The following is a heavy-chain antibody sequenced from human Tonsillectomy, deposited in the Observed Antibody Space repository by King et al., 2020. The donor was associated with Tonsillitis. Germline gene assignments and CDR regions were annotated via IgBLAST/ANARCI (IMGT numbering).Heavy chain of an antibody. Sequence: VQLQESGPGLVKPSETLSLTCTVSGGSISSYYWSWIRQPPGKGLEWIGYIYYSGSTNYNPSLKSRVTISVDTSKNQFSLKLSSVTAADTAVYYCAREEYSSSCYYYWGQGTLVTVSS. CDR1: GGSISSYY. D-gene: IGHD6-13*01. V-gene: IGHV4-59*01. CDR3: AREEYSSSCYYY. J-gene: IGHJ4*02. CDR2: IYYSGST.